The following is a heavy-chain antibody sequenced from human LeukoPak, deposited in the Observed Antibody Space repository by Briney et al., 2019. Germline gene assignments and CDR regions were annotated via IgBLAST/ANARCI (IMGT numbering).Heavy chain of an antibody. D-gene: IGHD4-23*01. V-gene: IGHV3-74*01. CDR2: INSDGSST. CDR3: ARAPPYIDYGGNDLDY. CDR1: GFTFSSYW. Sequence: PGGSLGLSCAASGFTFSSYWMHWVRQAPGKGLVWVSRINSDGSSTSYADSVKGRFTISRDNAKNTLYLQMNSLRAEDTAVYYCARAPPYIDYGGNDLDYWGQGTLVTVSS. J-gene: IGHJ4*02.